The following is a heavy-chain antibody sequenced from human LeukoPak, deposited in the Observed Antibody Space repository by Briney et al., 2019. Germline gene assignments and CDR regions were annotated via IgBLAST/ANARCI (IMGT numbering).Heavy chain of an antibody. CDR1: GFSFPSHW. Sequence: GGSLRLSCAGSGFSFPSHWMSWVRQAPGKGLEWVANIKEDGSETFYVDSVKGRFTVSRDNAQNSLYLQMSSLRAEDTAVYYCARLYSTGCHGGPDYWGQGTLVAVSS. J-gene: IGHJ4*02. CDR3: ARLYSTGCHGGPDY. V-gene: IGHV3-7*01. D-gene: IGHD6-19*01. CDR2: IKEDGSET.